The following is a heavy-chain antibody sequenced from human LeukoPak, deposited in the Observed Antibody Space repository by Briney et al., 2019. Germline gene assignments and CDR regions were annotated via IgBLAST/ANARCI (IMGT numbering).Heavy chain of an antibody. CDR2: ISSSSSYI. D-gene: IGHD3-10*01. V-gene: IGHV3-21*05. CDR1: GFTFSSYS. J-gene: IGHJ5*02. CDR3: ARDSDSGSPNWFDP. Sequence: PGGSLRLSCAASGFTFSSYSMNWVRQAPGKGLEWVSYISSSSSYIYYADSVKGRFTISRDNAKNSLYLQMNSLRAEDTAVYYCARDSDSGSPNWFDPWAREPWSPSPQ.